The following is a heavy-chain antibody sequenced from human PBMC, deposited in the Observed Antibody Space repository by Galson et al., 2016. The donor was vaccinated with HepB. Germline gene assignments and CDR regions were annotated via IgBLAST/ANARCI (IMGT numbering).Heavy chain of an antibody. CDR3: ARVYGYDFWPFDY. J-gene: IGHJ4*02. CDR2: ISYDGSNK. D-gene: IGHD3-3*01. CDR1: GFTFSSYA. Sequence: SLRLSCAASGFTFSSYAMHWVRQAPGKGLEWVAVISYDGSNKYYADSVKGRFTISRDNSKNTLYLQMNSLRVEDTAVYYCARVYGYDFWPFDYWGQGTLVTVSS. V-gene: IGHV3-30-3*01.